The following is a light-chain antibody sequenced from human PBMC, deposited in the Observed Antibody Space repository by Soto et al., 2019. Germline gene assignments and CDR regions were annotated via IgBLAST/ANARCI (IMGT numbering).Light chain of an antibody. V-gene: IGLV6-57*04. CDR1: SGSIASNF. Sequence: NFMPTQPHSVSASPGKTVTISCTRSSGSIASNFVQWFQQRPGSAPTTIIYEDHQRPSGVPDRFSASIDSSSNSASLTISGLGTEDEADYYCQSYDSTDQVFGGGTKLTVL. CDR3: QSYDSTDQV. CDR2: EDH. J-gene: IGLJ3*02.